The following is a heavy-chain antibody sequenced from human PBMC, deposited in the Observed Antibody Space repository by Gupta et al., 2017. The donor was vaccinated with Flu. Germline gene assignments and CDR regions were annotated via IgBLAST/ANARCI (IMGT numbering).Heavy chain of an antibody. CDR1: GGSISVPA. V-gene: IGHV1-69*01. Sequence: QVRLVQSWAEVKKPGSAVKVSCKASGGSISVPAINWVRKAPGQGLERMGGIFHVFATPHYVHRFQGRATITLDESTGTVYTGPRSLRFADTAVYYCARDPMVRGVGGDYWGQGAPVTVSS. CDR3: ARDPMVRGVGGDY. CDR2: IFHVFATP. J-gene: IGHJ4*02. D-gene: IGHD3-10*01.